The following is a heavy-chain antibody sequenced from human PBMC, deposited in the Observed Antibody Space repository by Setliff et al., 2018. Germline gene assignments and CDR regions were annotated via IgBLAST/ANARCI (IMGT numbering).Heavy chain of an antibody. D-gene: IGHD3-10*01. CDR3: ARIHLLLWFGELLSGWFDP. J-gene: IGHJ5*02. V-gene: IGHV4-39*07. CDR2: IYYSGST. CDR1: GGSISSSSYY. Sequence: SETLSLTCTVSGGSISSSSYYWGWIRQPPGKGLEWIGSIYYSGSTYSNPSLKSRVTISVDTSKNQFSLKLSSVTAADTAVYYCARIHLLLWFGELLSGWFDPWGQGTLVTVSS.